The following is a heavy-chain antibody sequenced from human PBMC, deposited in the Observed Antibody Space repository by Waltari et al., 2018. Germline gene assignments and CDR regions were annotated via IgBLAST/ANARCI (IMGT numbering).Heavy chain of an antibody. CDR2: INHRGST. CDR3: ARGGWFGRGNDAFDI. V-gene: IGHV4-34*01. D-gene: IGHD3-10*01. Sequence: QVQLQQLGAGLLKPSETLSLSCAVYGGSFSSYYWSRIRQSPRTGLEWIGEINHRGSTNANPSLKSRVTISVDTSKNQVSLRLRSVTAADTAVYYCARGGWFGRGNDAFDIWGQGTTVTVSS. CDR1: GGSFSSYY. J-gene: IGHJ3*02.